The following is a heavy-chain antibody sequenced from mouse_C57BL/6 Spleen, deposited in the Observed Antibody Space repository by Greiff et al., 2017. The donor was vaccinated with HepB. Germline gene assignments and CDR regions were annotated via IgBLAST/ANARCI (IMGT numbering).Heavy chain of an antibody. CDR3: ARGGLRLEYYYAMDY. V-gene: IGHV1-55*01. Sequence: QVQLQQSGAELVKPGASVKMSCKASGYTFTSYWITWVKQRPGQGLEWIGDIYPGSGSTNYNEKFKSKATLTVDTSSSTAYMQLSSLTSEDSAVYYCARGGLRLEYYYAMDYWGQGTSVTVSS. CDR1: GYTFTSYW. D-gene: IGHD2-4*01. CDR2: IYPGSGST. J-gene: IGHJ4*01.